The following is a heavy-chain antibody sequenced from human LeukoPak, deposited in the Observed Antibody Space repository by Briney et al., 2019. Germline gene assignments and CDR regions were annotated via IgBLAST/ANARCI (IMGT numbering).Heavy chain of an antibody. D-gene: IGHD2-2*03. CDR3: AKNLDIVVVPAARDYYYYGMDV. CDR1: GFTFSSYS. CDR2: ISGSGGST. Sequence: GGSLRLSCAASGFTFSSYSMNWVRQAPGKGLEWVSAISGSGGSTYYADSVKGRFTISRDNSKNTLYLQMNSLRAEDTAVYYCAKNLDIVVVPAARDYYYYGMDVWGQGTTVTVSS. V-gene: IGHV3-23*01. J-gene: IGHJ6*02.